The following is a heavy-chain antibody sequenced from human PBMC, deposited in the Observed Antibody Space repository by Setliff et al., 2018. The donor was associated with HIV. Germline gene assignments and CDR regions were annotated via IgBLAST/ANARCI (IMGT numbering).Heavy chain of an antibody. V-gene: IGHV4-59*12. CDR3: ARGGSGLLWFGELNNWFDP. CDR2: IFDSGTT. CDR1: GGSITSYY. D-gene: IGHD3-10*01. Sequence: TSETLSLTCTVSGGSITSYYWNWIRQSPGKGLEWIGYIFDSGTTKYNPSVTSRVTISVDTSKNQFSLKLSSVTAADTAVYYCARGGSGLLWFGELNNWFDPWGQGTLVTVSS. J-gene: IGHJ5*02.